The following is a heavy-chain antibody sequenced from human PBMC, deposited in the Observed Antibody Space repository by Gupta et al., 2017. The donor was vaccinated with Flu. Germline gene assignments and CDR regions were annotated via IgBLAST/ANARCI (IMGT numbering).Heavy chain of an antibody. CDR1: GFTFSDHY. V-gene: IGHV3-72*01. D-gene: IGHD6-19*01. CDR3: ARAYSSAYHSPGY. J-gene: IGHJ4*02. Sequence: EVQLVESGGDLVQPGGSLRLSCAASGFTFSDHYMDWVRQAPGKGLAWVGRIKDKGNSYATQYAASVKGRFTISRDDSKNSLYLQMNSLKSEDTAVYYCARAYSSAYHSPGYWGQGALVTVSS. CDR2: IKDKGNSYAT.